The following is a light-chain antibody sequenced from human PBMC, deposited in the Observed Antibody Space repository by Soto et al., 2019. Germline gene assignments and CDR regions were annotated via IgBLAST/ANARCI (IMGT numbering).Light chain of an antibody. CDR3: CSYAGNSNWI. V-gene: IGLV2-23*01. Sequence: QSALTQPPSVSGSPGQSITISCTGSSRDVGDYNLVSWYQQHPGRPPKFIIYEGSKRPSGVSNRFSGFKSGDTASLTISGLQAEDEAVYYCCSYAGNSNWIFGGGTKVTVL. CDR2: EGS. J-gene: IGLJ2*01. CDR1: SRDVGDYNL.